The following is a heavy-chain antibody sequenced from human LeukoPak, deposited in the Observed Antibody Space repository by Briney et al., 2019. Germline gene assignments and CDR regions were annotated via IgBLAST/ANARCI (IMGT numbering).Heavy chain of an antibody. CDR2: IIPIFGTA. D-gene: IGHD6-13*01. J-gene: IGHJ5*02. CDR1: GGTFSSYA. CDR3: ARGGDGYSSSCCWFDP. Sequence: SVKVSCKASGGTFSSYAISWVRQAPGQGPEWMGGIIPIFGTANYAQKFQGRVTITADESTSTAYMELSSLRSEDTAVYYCARGGDGYSSSCCWFDPWGQGTLVTVSS. V-gene: IGHV1-69*13.